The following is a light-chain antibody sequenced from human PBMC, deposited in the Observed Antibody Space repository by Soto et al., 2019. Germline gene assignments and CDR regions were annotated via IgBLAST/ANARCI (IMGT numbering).Light chain of an antibody. J-gene: IGLJ3*02. CDR2: SND. CDR1: IFNIASHP. Sequence: QSALVQPPSASGTPGQKVTIFCSGTIFNIASHPVNWYQRLPGTAPKLLIHSNDQRPSGVPDRFSGSKSGTSASLALSGLQSDDEADYYCGTWDQSLNGVVFGGGTKLTVL. V-gene: IGLV1-44*01. CDR3: GTWDQSLNGVV.